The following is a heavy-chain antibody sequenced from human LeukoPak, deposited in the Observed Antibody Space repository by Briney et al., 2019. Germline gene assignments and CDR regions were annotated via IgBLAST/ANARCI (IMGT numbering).Heavy chain of an antibody. D-gene: IGHD3-3*01. CDR1: GFTFSSYD. CDR3: ARVWRGTGYYYAMDV. CDR2: ITSSGTTI. Sequence: PGGSLRLSCAASGFTFSSYDMNWVRQAPGEGLEWVSYITSSGTTIHYADSVKGRFTMSRDNAKNSLYLQMNSLRAEDTAVYYCARVWRGTGYYYAMDVWGQGTTVTVSS. V-gene: IGHV3-48*03. J-gene: IGHJ6*02.